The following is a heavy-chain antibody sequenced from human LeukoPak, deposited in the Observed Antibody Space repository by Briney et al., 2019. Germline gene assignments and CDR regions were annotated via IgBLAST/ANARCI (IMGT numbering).Heavy chain of an antibody. CDR2: ISGSGGNT. D-gene: IGHD3-22*01. CDR1: GFTFSSYT. Sequence: GGSLRLSCAASGFTFSSYTMSWVRQAPGTGLEWVSAISGSGGNTYYADSVKGRFTISRDNSKNTLHLQMNSLRAEDTAVYYCAKAGDSGYYYFFDYWGQGTLVTVSS. J-gene: IGHJ4*02. V-gene: IGHV3-23*01. CDR3: AKAGDSGYYYFFDY.